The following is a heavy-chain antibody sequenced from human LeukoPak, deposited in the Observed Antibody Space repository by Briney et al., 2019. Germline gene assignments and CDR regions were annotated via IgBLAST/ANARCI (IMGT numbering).Heavy chain of an antibody. D-gene: IGHD3-9*01. CDR1: GGSINGYH. J-gene: IGHJ4*02. CDR3: AREELTLDWYSY. Sequence: SETLSLTCSVSGGSINGYHWTWIRQPPGKGLEWIGEINRSGSTNYNPSLKSRVTISLDTSKNQFSLRLNSVTAADTAVYYCAREELTLDWYSYWGQGILVTVSS. V-gene: IGHV4-34*01. CDR2: INRSGST.